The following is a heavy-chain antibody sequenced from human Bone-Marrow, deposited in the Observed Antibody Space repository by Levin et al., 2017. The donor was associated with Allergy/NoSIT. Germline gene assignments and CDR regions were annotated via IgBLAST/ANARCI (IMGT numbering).Heavy chain of an antibody. V-gene: IGHV3-23*01. J-gene: IGHJ3*01. CDR1: GFIFNNYA. D-gene: IGHD7-27*01. CDR3: AKGSGAAGGNDAFDV. Sequence: PGGSLRLSCAASGFIFNNYAMNLVRQAPGKGLEWVSGIRGHVDRTYYADSVKGRFTISRDKSKNTLYLQMDSLIAGDTAVYYCAKGSGAAGGNDAFDVWGQGTMVTVSS. CDR2: IRGHVDRT.